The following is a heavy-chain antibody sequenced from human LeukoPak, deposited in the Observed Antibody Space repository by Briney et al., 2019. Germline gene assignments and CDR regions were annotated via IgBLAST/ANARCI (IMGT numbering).Heavy chain of an antibody. D-gene: IGHD3-22*01. Sequence: ASVKVSCKASGYTFTSYDLNWVRQAAGQGLEWLGWMSPNTGKTGYAQKFQGRVTMTRDTSIDTAYMELSSLRSEDTAVYYCASSSGYYYSFDYWGQGTLVTVSS. CDR1: GYTFTSYD. CDR2: MSPNTGKT. J-gene: IGHJ4*02. V-gene: IGHV1-8*01. CDR3: ASSSGYYYSFDY.